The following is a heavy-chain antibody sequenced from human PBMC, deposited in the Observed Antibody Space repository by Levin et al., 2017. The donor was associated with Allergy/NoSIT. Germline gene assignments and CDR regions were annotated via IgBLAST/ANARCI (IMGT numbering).Heavy chain of an antibody. CDR1: GYTFTSYG. J-gene: IGHJ4*02. V-gene: IGHV1-18*01. Sequence: ASVKVSCKASGYTFTSYGISWVRQAPGQGLEWMGWISAYNGNKNYAQKLQGRGTMTTDTSTSTAYMELRSLRSDDTAVYYCARGGYSYGKYYFDYWGQGTLVTVSS. CDR3: ARGGYSYGKYYFDY. D-gene: IGHD5-18*01. CDR2: ISAYNGNK.